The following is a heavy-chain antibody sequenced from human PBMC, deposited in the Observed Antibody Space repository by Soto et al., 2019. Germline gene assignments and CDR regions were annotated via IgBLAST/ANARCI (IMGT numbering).Heavy chain of an antibody. Sequence: EVQLVESGGGLVKPGGSLRLSCAASGFTFSNAWMNWVRQAPGKGLEWVGRIKSKTDGGTTDYAAPVKGRFTISRDDSKNTLYLQMNSLKTEDTAVYYCTTDGYCSSTSCYFSWLGSDLGNYYYYGMDVWGQGTTVTVSS. CDR2: IKSKTDGGTT. D-gene: IGHD2-2*03. J-gene: IGHJ6*02. CDR3: TTDGYCSSTSCYFSWLGSDLGNYYYYGMDV. V-gene: IGHV3-15*07. CDR1: GFTFSNAW.